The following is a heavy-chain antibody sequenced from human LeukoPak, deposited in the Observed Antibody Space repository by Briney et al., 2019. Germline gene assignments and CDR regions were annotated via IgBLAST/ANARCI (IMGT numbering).Heavy chain of an antibody. V-gene: IGHV3-49*04. CDR3: TRGKIVVVPAAVDY. J-gene: IGHJ4*02. CDR1: GFTFGDYA. Sequence: GGSLRLSCTASGFTFGDYAMSWVRQAPGKGLEWVGFIRSKAYGGTTEYAGSVKGRFTISRDDSKSIAYLQMNSLKTEDTAVYYCTRGKIVVVPAAVDYWGQGTLVTVSS. CDR2: IRSKAYGGTT. D-gene: IGHD2-2*01.